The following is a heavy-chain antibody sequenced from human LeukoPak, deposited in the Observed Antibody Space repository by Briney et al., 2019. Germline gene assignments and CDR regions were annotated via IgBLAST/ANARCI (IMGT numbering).Heavy chain of an antibody. CDR3: ARSHDISSRIFDY. CDR1: GGSISSYY. J-gene: IGHJ4*02. Sequence: SETLSLTCTVSGGSISSYYWSWIRQPAGKGLEWIGRIYTSGSTNYNPSLKSRVTMSVDTSNNQFSLKLSSVTAADTAVYYCARSHDISSRIFDYWAREPWSPSPQ. CDR2: IYTSGST. D-gene: IGHD6-6*01. V-gene: IGHV4-4*07.